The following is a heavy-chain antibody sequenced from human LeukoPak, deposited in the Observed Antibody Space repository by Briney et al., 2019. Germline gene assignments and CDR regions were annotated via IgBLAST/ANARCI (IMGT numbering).Heavy chain of an antibody. V-gene: IGHV3-30*04. CDR1: GFTFGSYA. CDR3: SSDSGSYYNLLPYFFDY. CDR2: ISYDGSNK. J-gene: IGHJ4*02. D-gene: IGHD3-10*01. Sequence: PGRSLRLSCAASGFTFGSYAMHWVRQAPGKGLEWVAVISYDGSNKNYADSVKGRFTISRDNSKNTLYLQMNSLRAEDTAVYYCSSDSGSYYNLLPYFFDYWGQGTLVTVSS.